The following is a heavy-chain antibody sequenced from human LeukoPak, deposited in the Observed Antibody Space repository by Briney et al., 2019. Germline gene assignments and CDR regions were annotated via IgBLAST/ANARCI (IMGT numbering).Heavy chain of an antibody. V-gene: IGHV3-9*01. CDR2: ISWNSGSI. CDR1: GFTFDDYA. Sequence: PGGSLRLSCAASGFTFDDYAMHWVRQAPGKGLEWVSGISWNSGSIGYADSVKGRFTISRDNAKNSLYLQMNSLRAEDTAVYYCARGKLGAPTDYWGQGTLVTVSS. J-gene: IGHJ4*02. CDR3: ARGKLGAPTDY. D-gene: IGHD1-26*01.